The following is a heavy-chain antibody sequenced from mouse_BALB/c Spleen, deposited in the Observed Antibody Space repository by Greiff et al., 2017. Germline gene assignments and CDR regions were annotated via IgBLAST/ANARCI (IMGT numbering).Heavy chain of an antibody. Sequence: EVHLVESGGGLVKPGGSLKLSCAASGFTFSDYYMYWVRQTPEKRLEWVAYISNGGGSTYYPDTVKGRFTISRDNAKNTLYLQMSSLKSEDTAMYYCARQSKGYAMDYWGQGTSVTVSS. CDR3: ARQSKGYAMDY. CDR1: GFTFSDYY. J-gene: IGHJ4*01. D-gene: IGHD2-5*01. CDR2: ISNGGGST. V-gene: IGHV5-12*01.